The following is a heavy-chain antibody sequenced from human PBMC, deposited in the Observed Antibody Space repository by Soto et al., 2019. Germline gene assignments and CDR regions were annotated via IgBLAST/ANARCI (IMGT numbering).Heavy chain of an antibody. Sequence: PGGSLRLSCADSGFTFSSYGMHWVRQAPGKGLEWVAVISYDGSNKYYADSVKGRFTISRDNSKNTLYLQMNSLRAEDTAVYYCAKDGAPDYYDSSGYYDYWGQGTLVTVSS. CDR2: ISYDGSNK. CDR3: AKDGAPDYYDSSGYYDY. D-gene: IGHD3-22*01. CDR1: GFTFSSYG. J-gene: IGHJ4*02. V-gene: IGHV3-30*18.